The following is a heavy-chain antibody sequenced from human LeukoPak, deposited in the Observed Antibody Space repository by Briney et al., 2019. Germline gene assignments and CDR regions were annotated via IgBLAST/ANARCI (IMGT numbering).Heavy chain of an antibody. V-gene: IGHV3-23*01. CDR1: GGTFSSYA. J-gene: IGHJ6*02. CDR3: AKDALRPGYYYGMDV. D-gene: IGHD6-6*01. CDR2: ISGSGGST. Sequence: GASVKVSCKASGGTFSSYAMSWVRQAPGKGLEWVSAISGSGGSTYYADSVKGRFTISRDNSKNTLYLQMNSLRAEDTAVYYCAKDALRPGYYYGMDVWGQGTTVTVSS.